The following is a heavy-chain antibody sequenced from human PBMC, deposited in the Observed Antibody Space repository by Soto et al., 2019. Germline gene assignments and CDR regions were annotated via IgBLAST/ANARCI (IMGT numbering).Heavy chain of an antibody. CDR3: ARQGGGYERKYYYFSGMDV. V-gene: IGHV3-53*02. CDR2: IYSGSST. CDR1: GFSVSSNY. D-gene: IGHD5-12*01. Sequence: EVQLVETGGGLIQPGGSLRLSCAASGFSVSSNYMTCVRQAPGKGLEWVSGIYSGSSTNYADSVKGRFTISRDNSKNTLYLQMNSLRAEDTAVYYCARQGGGYERKYYYFSGMDVWGQGTTVTVSS. J-gene: IGHJ6*02.